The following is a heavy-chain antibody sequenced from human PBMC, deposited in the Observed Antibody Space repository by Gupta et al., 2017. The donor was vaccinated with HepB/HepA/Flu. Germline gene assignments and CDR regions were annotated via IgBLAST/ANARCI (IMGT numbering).Heavy chain of an antibody. Sequence: QVQLVQSGAEVRKPGASVNISCKASGYTFTHHAIHWIRQAPGQMFEWLGWINNAKGNTRYSDKGTDRGTITSDKYETTYEIEVSRLTYDAAVAYYCCRWEWMYVAEKPLIALWGQGPLVTVSS. D-gene: IGHD3-3*01. V-gene: IGHV1-3*04. CDR1: GYTFTHHA. CDR2: INNAKGNT. CDR3: CRWEWMYVAEKPLIAL. J-gene: IGHJ4*02.